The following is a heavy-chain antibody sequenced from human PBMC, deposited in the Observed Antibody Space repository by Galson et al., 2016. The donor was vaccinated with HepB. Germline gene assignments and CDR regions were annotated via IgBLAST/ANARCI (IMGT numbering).Heavy chain of an antibody. D-gene: IGHD1-20*01. J-gene: IGHJ4*02. Sequence: SLRLSCAASGFTFGDYYVSWVRQAPGKGLEWVGFIRKKAYGATTEYAASVRGRFTISRDDSKSIAYLQMNSLKIEDTAVYYCTKYISGTNSGGDYFGSWGQGTLVTVSS. CDR2: IRKKAYGATT. V-gene: IGHV3-49*04. CDR1: GFTFGDYY. CDR3: TKYISGTNSGGDYFGS.